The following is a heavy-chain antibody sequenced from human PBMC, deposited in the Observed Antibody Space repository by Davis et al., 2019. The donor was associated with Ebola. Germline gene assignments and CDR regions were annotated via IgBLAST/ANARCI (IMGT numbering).Heavy chain of an antibody. CDR3: AKDLLWWSASDV. Sequence: PGGFLRPSCTALGFPSGCCAKNCVRQAPGKGLESVSGIGSSSNGRNYADSVKGRFTISRDDSKNTVYLQMNNLRAEDTAVYYCAKDLLWWSASDVWGQGTTVTVSS. V-gene: IGHV3-23*05. J-gene: IGHJ6*02. CDR1: GFPSGCCA. CDR2: IGSSSNGR. D-gene: IGHD2-21*01.